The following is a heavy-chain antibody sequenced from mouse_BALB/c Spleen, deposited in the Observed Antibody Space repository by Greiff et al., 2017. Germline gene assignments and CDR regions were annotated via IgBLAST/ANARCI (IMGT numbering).Heavy chain of an antibody. J-gene: IGHJ3*01. Sequence: EVQLVESGPSLVKPSQTLSLTCSVTGDSITSGYWNWIRKFPGNKLEYMGYISYSGSTYYNPSLKSRISITRDTSKNQYYLQLNSVTTEDTATYYCARDGSSYVWFAYWGQGTLVTVSA. CDR2: ISYSGST. CDR1: GDSITSGY. D-gene: IGHD1-1*01. V-gene: IGHV3-8*02. CDR3: ARDGSSYVWFAY.